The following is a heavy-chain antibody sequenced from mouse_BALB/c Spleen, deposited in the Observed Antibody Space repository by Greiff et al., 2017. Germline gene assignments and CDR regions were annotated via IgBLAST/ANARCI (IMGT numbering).Heavy chain of an antibody. CDR3: ARDGNH. CDR2: ISSGGSYT. Sequence: EVQVVESGGGLVKPGGSLKLSCAASGFTFSSYTMSWVRQTPEKRLEWVATISSGGSYTYYPDSVKGRFTISRDNAKNTLYLQMSSLKSEDTAMYYCARDGNHWGQGTSVTVSS. J-gene: IGHJ4*01. CDR1: GFTFSSYT. V-gene: IGHV5-6-4*01. D-gene: IGHD2-1*01.